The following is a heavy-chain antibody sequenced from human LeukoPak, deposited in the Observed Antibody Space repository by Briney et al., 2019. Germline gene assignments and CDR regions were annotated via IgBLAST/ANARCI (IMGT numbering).Heavy chain of an antibody. CDR2: TSNHGNDG. Sequence: GGSLGLSCTDSGFSFSSYAMHWVRQSPGKGLEWVAVTSNHGNDGFCADSVKGRFTISRDNSKKTLYLQMDSLRPEDTGVYYCTRDRGAMNDFDYWGQGTLVTVSS. CDR3: TRDRGAMNDFDY. CDR1: GFSFSSYA. V-gene: IGHV3-30*01. J-gene: IGHJ4*02. D-gene: IGHD2-2*01.